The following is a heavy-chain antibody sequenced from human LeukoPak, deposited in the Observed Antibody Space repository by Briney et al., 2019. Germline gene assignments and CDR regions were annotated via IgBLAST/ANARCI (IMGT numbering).Heavy chain of an antibody. D-gene: IGHD3-22*01. CDR3: ARAESYYYDSSGSNNWFDP. V-gene: IGHV7-4-1*02. J-gene: IGHJ5*02. CDR1: GYTFTSYA. CDR2: INTNTGNP. Sequence: GASVKVSCKASGYTFTSYAMNWVRQAPGQGLEWMGWINTNTGNPTYAQGFTGRFVFSLDTSVSTAYLQISSLKAEDTAVYYCARAESYYYDSSGSNNWFDPWGQGTLVTVSS.